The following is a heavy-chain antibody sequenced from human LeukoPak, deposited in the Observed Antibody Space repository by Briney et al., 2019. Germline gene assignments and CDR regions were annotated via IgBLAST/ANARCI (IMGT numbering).Heavy chain of an antibody. J-gene: IGHJ4*02. Sequence: SETLSLTCTVSGGSISSSSYYWGWIRQPPGKGLEWIGSIYYSGSTYYNPSLKSRVTISVDTSKNQFSLKLSSVTAADTAVYYCARGEEELRFLEWLSYYFDYWGQGTLVTVSS. CDR2: IYYSGST. V-gene: IGHV4-39*01. D-gene: IGHD3-3*01. CDR3: ARGEEELRFLEWLSYYFDY. CDR1: GGSISSSSYY.